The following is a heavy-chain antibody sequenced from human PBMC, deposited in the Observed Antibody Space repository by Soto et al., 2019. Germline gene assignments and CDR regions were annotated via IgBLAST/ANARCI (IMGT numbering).Heavy chain of an antibody. CDR3: ANTITNDFWSGYYLDY. Sequence: GGSLRLSCAASGFTFSSYAMSWVRQAPGKGLEWVSAISGSGGSTYYADSVKGRFTISRDNSKNTLYLQMNSLRAEDTAVYYCANTITNDFWSGYYLDYWGQGTLVTVSS. D-gene: IGHD3-3*01. V-gene: IGHV3-23*01. CDR1: GFTFSSYA. J-gene: IGHJ4*02. CDR2: ISGSGGST.